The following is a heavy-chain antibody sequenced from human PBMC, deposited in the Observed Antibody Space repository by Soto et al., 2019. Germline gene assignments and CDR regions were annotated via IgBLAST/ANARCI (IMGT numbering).Heavy chain of an antibody. CDR3: ARFHTYYYDSSGPNAFDI. V-gene: IGHV4-59*01. CDR2: IYYSGST. J-gene: IGHJ3*02. D-gene: IGHD3-22*01. Sequence: SETLSLTCTVSGGSISSYYWSWIRQPPGKGLEWIGYIYYSGSTNYNPSLKSRVTISVDTSKNQFSLKLSSVTAADTAVYYCARFHTYYYDSSGPNAFDIWGQGTMVTVSS. CDR1: GGSISSYY.